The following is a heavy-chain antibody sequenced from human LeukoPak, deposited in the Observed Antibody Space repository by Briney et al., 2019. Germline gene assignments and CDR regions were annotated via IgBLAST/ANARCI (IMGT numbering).Heavy chain of an antibody. J-gene: IGHJ4*02. CDR1: GFTFNSYV. Sequence: PGGSLRLSCAASGFTFNSYVMSWVRQAPGKGLEWVSTISASGSDTYYADSVKGRFTVSRDNSKKTLYLQMNSLRAEDTAVYYCAKESVATVTQIFDYWGQGTLVTVSS. CDR2: ISASGSDT. D-gene: IGHD4-17*01. V-gene: IGHV3-23*01. CDR3: AKESVATVTQIFDY.